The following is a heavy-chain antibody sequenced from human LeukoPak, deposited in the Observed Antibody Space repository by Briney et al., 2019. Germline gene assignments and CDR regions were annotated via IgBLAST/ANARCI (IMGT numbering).Heavy chain of an antibody. CDR1: GGTFISGSYY. CDR2: IYYTGST. CDR3: ARSGVVEAATPHYYALDV. J-gene: IGHJ6*02. V-gene: IGHV4-61*01. D-gene: IGHD2-15*01. Sequence: SETLSLTCTVSGGTFISGSYYWSWIRQPPGKGLEWIGHIYYTGSTYYNPSLKSRVTISVDASKFQFSLRLRSVTAADTAVYYCARSGVVEAATPHYYALDVWGQGTTITVSS.